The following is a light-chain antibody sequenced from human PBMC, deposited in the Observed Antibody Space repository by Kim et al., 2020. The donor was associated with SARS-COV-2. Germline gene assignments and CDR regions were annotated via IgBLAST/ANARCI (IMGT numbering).Light chain of an antibody. J-gene: IGLJ3*02. CDR1: SSTIGSNY. CDR3: AAWDDSLSGEV. V-gene: IGLV1-47*01. Sequence: GHRVPISCSGSSSTIGSNYVYWYQQLPGTAPKLLIYKNNQRPSGVPDRFSGSKSGTSASLAISGLRSEDEADYYCAAWDDSLSGEVFGGGTKLTVL. CDR2: KNN.